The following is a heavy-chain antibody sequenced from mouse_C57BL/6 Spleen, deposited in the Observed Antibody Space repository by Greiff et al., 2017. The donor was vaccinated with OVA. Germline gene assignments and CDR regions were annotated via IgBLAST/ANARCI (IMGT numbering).Heavy chain of an antibody. J-gene: IGHJ2*01. CDR3: ARSLTGDY. CDR2: INPYNGDT. Sequence: EVMLVESGPELVKPGDSVKISCKASGYSFTGYFMNWVMQSHGKSLEWIGRINPYNGDTFYNQKFKGKATLTVDKSSSTAHMELRSLTSEDSAVYYCARSLTGDYWGQGTTLTVSS. CDR1: GYSFTGYF. V-gene: IGHV1-20*01. D-gene: IGHD4-1*01.